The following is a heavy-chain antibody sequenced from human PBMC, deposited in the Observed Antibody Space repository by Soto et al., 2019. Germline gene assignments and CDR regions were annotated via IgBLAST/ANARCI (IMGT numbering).Heavy chain of an antibody. D-gene: IGHD2-8*01. V-gene: IGHV3-11*04. CDR1: GFTFSDYY. CDR2: ISDSGSTI. CDR3: ARYSFMVYALQGDAFDI. J-gene: IGHJ3*02. Sequence: PGGALRLSCAASGFTFSDYYMTWIRLAPGKGLEWVSHISDSGSTIYYADSVKGRFTISRDNAKNSLYLQMNSLRAEDTAVYYCARYSFMVYALQGDAFDIWGQRTMVTVSS.